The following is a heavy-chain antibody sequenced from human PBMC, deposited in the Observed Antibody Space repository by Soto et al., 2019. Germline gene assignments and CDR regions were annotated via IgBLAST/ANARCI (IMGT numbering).Heavy chain of an antibody. CDR2: MHHSGSI. CDR1: GDSLSNNRG. Sequence: PSETLSVTWSVAGDSLSNNRGWSWVHTPPGKGLEWIGEMHHSGSIHYNASLKSRATLSVDKSRNQFSLQLASVTAADTALYFWARHAKRTLGSHYVAAWGPGNLVPVS. CDR3: ARHAKRTLGSHYVAA. D-gene: IGHD2-15*01. V-gene: IGHV4-4*02. J-gene: IGHJ4*02.